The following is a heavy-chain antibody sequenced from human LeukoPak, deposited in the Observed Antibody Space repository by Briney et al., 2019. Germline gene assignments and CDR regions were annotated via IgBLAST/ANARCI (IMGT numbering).Heavy chain of an antibody. CDR2: IYYSGST. CDR1: GGSISSYY. J-gene: IGHJ3*02. CDR3: ARHSGIIVAYCSGGSCGAFDI. Sequence: SETLSLTCTVSGGSISSYYWSWIRQPPGKGLEWIGYIYYSGSTNYNPSLKSRVTISVDTSKNQFSLKLSSVTAADTAVYYCARHSGIIVAYCSGGSCGAFDIWGQGTMVTVSS. V-gene: IGHV4-59*08. D-gene: IGHD2-15*01.